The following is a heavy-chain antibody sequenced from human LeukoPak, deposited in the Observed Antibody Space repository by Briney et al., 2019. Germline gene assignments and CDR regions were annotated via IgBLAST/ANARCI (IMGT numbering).Heavy chain of an antibody. D-gene: IGHD3-9*01. CDR3: ARGGNYILTGYAS. V-gene: IGHV3-7*04. CDR2: IKQDGSEK. Sequence: GGSLRLSCAASGFTFSNAWMSWVRQAPGKGLEWVANIKQDGSEKYYVDSVKGRFTISRDNAKNSLYLQMNSLRAEDTAVYYCARGGNYILTGYASWGQGTMVTVSS. J-gene: IGHJ3*01. CDR1: GFTFSNAW.